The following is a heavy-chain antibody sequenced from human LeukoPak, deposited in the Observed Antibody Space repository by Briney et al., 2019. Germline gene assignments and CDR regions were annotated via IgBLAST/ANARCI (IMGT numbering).Heavy chain of an antibody. CDR2: IYYSGST. J-gene: IGHJ4*02. CDR1: GGSISSSSYY. V-gene: IGHV4-39*07. Sequence: PSETLSLTCTVSGGSISSSSYYWGWIRQPPGKGLEWIGNIYYSGSTYYNPSLKSRVIISVDTSKNQFSLKMSSVTAADTAVYYCARTGYSSSYYKFRFDYWGQGTLVTVSS. D-gene: IGHD6-13*01. CDR3: ARTGYSSSYYKFRFDY.